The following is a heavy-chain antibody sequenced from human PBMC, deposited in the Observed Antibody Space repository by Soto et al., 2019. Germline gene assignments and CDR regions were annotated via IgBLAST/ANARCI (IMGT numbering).Heavy chain of an antibody. CDR3: ARVSRSGSYWAQRGLPLYFDY. J-gene: IGHJ4*02. CDR2: ISSSSSYI. V-gene: IGHV3-21*01. D-gene: IGHD1-26*01. Sequence: EVQLVESGGGLVKPGGSLRLSCAASGFTFSSYSMNWVRQAPGKGLEWVSSISSSSSYIYYADSVKGRFTISRDNAKNSLYLQMNSLRAEDTAVYYCARVSRSGSYWAQRGLPLYFDYWGQGTLVTVSS. CDR1: GFTFSSYS.